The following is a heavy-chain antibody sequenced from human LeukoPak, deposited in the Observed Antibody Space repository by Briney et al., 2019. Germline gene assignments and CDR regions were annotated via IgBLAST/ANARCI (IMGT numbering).Heavy chain of an antibody. D-gene: IGHD3-9*01. V-gene: IGHV4-34*01. CDR3: ARDDILTGYSFDY. Sequence: SETLSLTCAVYGGSFSGYYWSWIRQPLGKGLEWIGEINHSGSTNYNPSLKSRVTISVDTSKNQFSLKLSSVTAADTAVYYCARDDILTGYSFDYWGQGTLVTVSS. CDR2: INHSGST. CDR1: GGSFSGYY. J-gene: IGHJ4*02.